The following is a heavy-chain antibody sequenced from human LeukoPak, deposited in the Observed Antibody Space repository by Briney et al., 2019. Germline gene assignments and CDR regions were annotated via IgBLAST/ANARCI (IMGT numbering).Heavy chain of an antibody. J-gene: IGHJ4*02. D-gene: IGHD6-19*01. CDR3: AKTTTGYSSGRYPGWPVDN. V-gene: IGHV1-2*02. CDR2: INPNSGGT. Sequence: EASVKVSCKASGYTFTGYYMHWVRQAPGQGLEWMGWINPNSGGTNYAQKFQGRVTMTRDTSISTAYMELSRLRSDDTAVYYCAKTTTGYSSGRYPGWPVDNWGQGTLVTVSS. CDR1: GYTFTGYY.